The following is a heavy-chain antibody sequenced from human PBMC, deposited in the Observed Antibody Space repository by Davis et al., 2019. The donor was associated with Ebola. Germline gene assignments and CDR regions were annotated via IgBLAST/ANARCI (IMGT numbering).Heavy chain of an antibody. CDR1: SYTFTSYG. V-gene: IGHV1-18*01. CDR3: AREAGATTRIYDS. Sequence: ASVKVSCKASSYTFTSYGISWVRQAPGQGLEWMGWISAYNGNTNYAQKLQGRVTMTTDTPRSTAYMDLRSLRSDDTAVYYCAREAGATTRIYDSWGQRTLATVSS. D-gene: IGHD1-26*01. J-gene: IGHJ5*01. CDR2: ISAYNGNT.